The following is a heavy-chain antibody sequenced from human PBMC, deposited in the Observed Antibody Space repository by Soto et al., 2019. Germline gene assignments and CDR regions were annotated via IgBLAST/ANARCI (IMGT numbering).Heavy chain of an antibody. D-gene: IGHD6-6*01. CDR3: ARRLEYSISSDATNYYMDV. CDR1: GGSISSSSYY. V-gene: IGHV4-39*01. CDR2: IYYSGST. Sequence: QLQLQESGPGLVKPSETLSLTCTVSGGSISSSSYYWGWIRQPPGKGLEWIGSIYYSGSTYYNPSLKSRVTISVDTSKNQFSLKLSSVTAADTAVYYCARRLEYSISSDATNYYMDVWGKGTTVTVSS. J-gene: IGHJ6*03.